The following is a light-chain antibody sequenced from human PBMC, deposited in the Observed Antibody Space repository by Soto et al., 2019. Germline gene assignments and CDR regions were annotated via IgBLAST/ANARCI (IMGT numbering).Light chain of an antibody. CDR2: LNNDGSH. CDR3: QTWGTGFQF. J-gene: IGLJ2*01. Sequence: QPVLTQSPSAFASLGASVKLTCTLSSGHSSYAIAWHQKQPGKGPRYLMDLNNDGSHTKGDGIPDRFSGYSSGADRYLIISSLQSEDEADYYCQTWGTGFQFFGGGTKLTVL. V-gene: IGLV4-69*01. CDR1: SGHSSYA.